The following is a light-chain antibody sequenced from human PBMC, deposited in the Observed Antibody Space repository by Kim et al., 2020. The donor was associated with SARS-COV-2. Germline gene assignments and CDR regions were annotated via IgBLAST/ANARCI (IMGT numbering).Light chain of an antibody. J-gene: IGKJ1*01. V-gene: IGKV1-39*01. Sequence: ASLCASVGDRVTSTCRASQSISSYLNWYQQKPGKAPKLLIYAASSLQSGIPSRFGGSGYGTDFTLTISSLQPEDFASYYCQHSWTFGQGTKVDIK. CDR3: QHSWT. CDR1: QSISSY. CDR2: AAS.